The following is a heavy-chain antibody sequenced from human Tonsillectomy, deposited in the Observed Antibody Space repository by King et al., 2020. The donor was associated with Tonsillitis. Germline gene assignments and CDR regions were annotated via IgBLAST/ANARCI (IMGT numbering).Heavy chain of an antibody. CDR1: GFTFRSYA. V-gene: IGHV3-23*04. CDR2: ISAGGGTT. J-gene: IGHJ5*02. D-gene: IGHD3-3*01. Sequence: QLVQSGGGLEQRGGSLRLSCAGSGFTFRSYAMTWVRQAPGKGLEWVSSISAGGGTTFYADSVKGRFTISRDNSKDTLCLQMNSLRDEDSAVYYCAKDRDFWSGYYFGWFDLWGQGTPVTVSS. CDR3: AKDRDFWSGYYFGWFDL.